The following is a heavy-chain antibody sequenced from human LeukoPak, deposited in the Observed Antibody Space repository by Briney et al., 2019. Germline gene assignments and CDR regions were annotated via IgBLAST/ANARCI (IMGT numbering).Heavy chain of an antibody. CDR2: ISGSGGST. D-gene: IGHD5-18*01. Sequence: GGSLRLSCAASGFTFSSYAMSWVRQAPGKGLEWVSAISGSGGSTYYADSVKGRYTISRDNSKNTLYLQINSLRAEDTAVYYCAKLGYSYDLDYWGQGTLVTVSS. V-gene: IGHV3-23*01. J-gene: IGHJ4*02. CDR1: GFTFSSYA. CDR3: AKLGYSYDLDY.